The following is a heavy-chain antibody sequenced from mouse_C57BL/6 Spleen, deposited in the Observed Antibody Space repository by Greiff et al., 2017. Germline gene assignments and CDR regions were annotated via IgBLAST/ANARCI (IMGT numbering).Heavy chain of an antibody. Sequence: DVMLVESGEGLVKPGGSLKLSCAASGFTFSSYAMSWVRQAPETRLEWVAYISSGCDYISYADPVKGRFTISRDNARNTLYLYMSSLKSEDTAMYYCTRERELGRAMDYWGQGTSVTVSS. D-gene: IGHD4-1*01. CDR1: GFTFSSYA. CDR3: TRERELGRAMDY. V-gene: IGHV5-9-1*02. CDR2: ISSGCDYI. J-gene: IGHJ4*01.